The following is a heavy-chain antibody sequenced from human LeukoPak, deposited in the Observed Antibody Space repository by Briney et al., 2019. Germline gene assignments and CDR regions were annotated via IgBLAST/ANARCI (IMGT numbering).Heavy chain of an antibody. D-gene: IGHD6-13*01. CDR2: INPKSGGT. V-gene: IGHV1-2*02. CDR1: DYY. CDR3: ARGKSAAAPDTNWYFDL. Sequence: APVKVSCKASDYYMHWVRQAPGQGLEWMGWINPKSGGTNYAQKFQGRVTMTRDTSISTVYMELSRLTSDDTALYYCARGKSAAAPDTNWYFDLWGRGTLVTVSS. J-gene: IGHJ2*01.